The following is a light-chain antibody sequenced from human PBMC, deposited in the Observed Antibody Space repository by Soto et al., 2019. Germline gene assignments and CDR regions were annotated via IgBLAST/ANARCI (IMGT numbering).Light chain of an antibody. Sequence: EIVITQSPAPLSVSPGERATLSFRASQSINSSLAWYQQKPGRAPRLLIYGASIRATDIPARFSGTGSGTEFTLTISSLQSEDFAVYYCQQYDDWPSWTFGQGTKVDIK. V-gene: IGKV3D-15*01. CDR3: QQYDDWPSWT. CDR1: QSINSS. CDR2: GAS. J-gene: IGKJ1*01.